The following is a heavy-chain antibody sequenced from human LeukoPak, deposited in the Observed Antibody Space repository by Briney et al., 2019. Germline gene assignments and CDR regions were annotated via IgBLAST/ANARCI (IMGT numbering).Heavy chain of an antibody. D-gene: IGHD3-3*01. CDR3: ARVGSYDFYHYGMDV. Sequence: GASVKVSCKASGYTFTSYAMHWVRQAPGQRLEWMGWINAGNGNTKYSQKFQGRVTFTRDTSASTAYMELSSLRSEDTAVYYYARVGSYDFYHYGMDVWGQGTTVTVSS. V-gene: IGHV1-3*01. CDR2: INAGNGNT. J-gene: IGHJ6*02. CDR1: GYTFTSYA.